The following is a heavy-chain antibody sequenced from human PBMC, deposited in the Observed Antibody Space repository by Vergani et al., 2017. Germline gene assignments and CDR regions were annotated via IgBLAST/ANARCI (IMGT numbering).Heavy chain of an antibody. V-gene: IGHV1-69*01. J-gene: IGHJ6*02. D-gene: IGHD3-9*01. CDR2: IIPIFGTA. Sequence: QVQLVQSGAEVKKPGSSVKVSCKASGGTFSSYAISWVRQAPGQGLEWMGGIIPIFGTANYAQKFQGRVTITADESTITAYMELSSLRSEDTAVYYCARSNYDMVTGYYRAYYYGMDVWGQGTTVTVSS. CDR1: GGTFSSYA. CDR3: ARSNYDMVTGYYRAYYYGMDV.